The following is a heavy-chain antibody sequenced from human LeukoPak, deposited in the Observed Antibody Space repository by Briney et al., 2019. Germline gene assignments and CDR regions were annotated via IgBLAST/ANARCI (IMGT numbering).Heavy chain of an antibody. CDR1: GFTFSRHW. Sequence: PGGSLRLSCATSGFTFSRHWMSWVRQAPGKGLEWVANINQDGSGKYHVDSVKGRFTISRDNAKNSLYLQMNSLRSEDTAIYYCAEGTTGWGQGTLVTVSS. J-gene: IGHJ1*01. V-gene: IGHV3-7*01. CDR3: AEGTTG. D-gene: IGHD1-1*01. CDR2: INQDGSGK.